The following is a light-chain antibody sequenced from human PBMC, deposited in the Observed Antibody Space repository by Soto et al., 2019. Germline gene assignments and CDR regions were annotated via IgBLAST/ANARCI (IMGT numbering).Light chain of an antibody. V-gene: IGKV3D-15*01. CDR3: QQYNSWPIT. CDR1: QNINSD. J-gene: IGKJ5*01. CDR2: GAS. Sequence: EIVMTQSPATLSVSPGESATLSCRASQNINSDLAWYVQKPGQAPRRVIYGASTWGTDVPPRFTGSGSGTEYTLTISSLQPEDFEVYYCQQYNSWPITFGQGTRL.